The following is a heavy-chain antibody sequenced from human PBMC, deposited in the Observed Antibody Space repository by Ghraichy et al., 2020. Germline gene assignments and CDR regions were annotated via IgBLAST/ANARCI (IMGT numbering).Heavy chain of an antibody. CDR1: GFTVSSNY. J-gene: IGHJ4*02. Sequence: GGSLRLSCAASGFTVSSNYMSWVRQAPGKGLEWVSVIYSGGSTYYADSVKGRFTISRDNSKNTLYLQMNSLRAEDTAVYYCARSYDFWSGYPHFDYWGQGTLVTVSS. V-gene: IGHV3-53*01. D-gene: IGHD3-3*01. CDR2: IYSGGST. CDR3: ARSYDFWSGYPHFDY.